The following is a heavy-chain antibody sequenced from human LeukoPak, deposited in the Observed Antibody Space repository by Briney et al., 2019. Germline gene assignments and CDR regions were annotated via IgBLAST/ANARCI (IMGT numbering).Heavy chain of an antibody. J-gene: IGHJ4*02. Sequence: GGSVRLPCAASGFTFSSYLMHWARQAPGKGLEWLAVIWYDGSNIYYADPVKGRFAISRDNSKNTLYLQINSLRAEDTAVYYCARARNDYDTSSFSALDYWGQGPVTTVSS. CDR1: GFTFSSYL. V-gene: IGHV3-33*01. CDR2: IWYDGSNI. CDR3: ARARNDYDTSSFSALDY. D-gene: IGHD3-22*01.